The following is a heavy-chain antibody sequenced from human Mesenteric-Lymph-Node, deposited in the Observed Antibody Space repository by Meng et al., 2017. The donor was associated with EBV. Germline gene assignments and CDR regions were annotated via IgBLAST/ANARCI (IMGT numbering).Heavy chain of an antibody. CDR2: INHSGST. D-gene: IGHD4-17*01. V-gene: IGHV4-34*01. CDR3: ARGVYYGDYAFGY. J-gene: IGHJ4*02. Sequence: QGQPHQSGVGLLKPSDTLSLTCAVYGGSFSGYYWSWIRQPPGKGLEWIGEINHSGSTNYNPSLKSRVTISVDTSKNQFSLKLSSVTAADTAVYYCARGVYYGDYAFGYWGQGTLVTVSS. CDR1: GGSFSGYY.